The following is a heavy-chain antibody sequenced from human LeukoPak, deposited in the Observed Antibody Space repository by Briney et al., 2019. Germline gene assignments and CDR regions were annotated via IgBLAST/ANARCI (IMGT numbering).Heavy chain of an antibody. Sequence: GGSLRLSCAASGFTFSSYWMSWVRQAPGKGLEWVANIKQDGSEKYYVDSVKGRFTISRDNAKNSLYLQMNSLRAEDTAVYYCARDSSDFWSGYLFSYYYGMDVWGQGTTVTVSS. V-gene: IGHV3-7*01. D-gene: IGHD3-3*01. CDR1: GFTFSSYW. CDR2: IKQDGSEK. J-gene: IGHJ6*02. CDR3: ARDSSDFWSGYLFSYYYGMDV.